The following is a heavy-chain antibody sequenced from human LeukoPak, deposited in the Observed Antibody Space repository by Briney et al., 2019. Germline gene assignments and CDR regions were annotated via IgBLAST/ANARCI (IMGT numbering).Heavy chain of an antibody. CDR2: IKQDGSEK. V-gene: IGHV3-7*04. J-gene: IGHJ3*02. CDR1: GFTFSNAW. D-gene: IGHD1-26*01. Sequence: RGSLRLSCAASGFTFSNAWMSWVRQAPGTGLEWVANIKQDGSEKHYVYSVKGRFTISRDNAKNSLYLQMNSLRAEDTAMYYCARGRMYSGNSVCGFDIWGQGTMVTVSS. CDR3: ARGRMYSGNSVCGFDI.